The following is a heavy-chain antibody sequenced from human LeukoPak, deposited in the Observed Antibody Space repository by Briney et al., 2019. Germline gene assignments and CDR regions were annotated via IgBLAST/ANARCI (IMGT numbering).Heavy chain of an antibody. D-gene: IGHD6-13*01. V-gene: IGHV3-21*01. CDR3: ARGEIAAAGIDY. J-gene: IGHJ4*02. CDR2: ISSSSSYI. CDR1: GFTFSSYS. Sequence: GGSLRLSCAASGFTFSSYSMNWVRQAPGKGLEWVSSISSSSSYIYYADSVKGRFTISRDNAKNSLYLQMNSLRAEDTAVYYCARGEIAAAGIDYWGQGTLVTVSS.